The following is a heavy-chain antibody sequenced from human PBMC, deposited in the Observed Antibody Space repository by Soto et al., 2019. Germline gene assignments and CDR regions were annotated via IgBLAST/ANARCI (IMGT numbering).Heavy chain of an antibody. J-gene: IGHJ5*02. CDR1: GGSISSGAYY. Sequence: PSETLSLTCTVSGGSISSGAYYWSWIRQHPGEGLEWIGYIYYSGSTYYNPSLKSRVTISIDTSKNQFSLKLSSVTAADTAVHYCARGPTTFFWFDPWGQGTLVTVSS. D-gene: IGHD3-16*01. V-gene: IGHV4-31*03. CDR2: IYYSGST. CDR3: ARGPTTFFWFDP.